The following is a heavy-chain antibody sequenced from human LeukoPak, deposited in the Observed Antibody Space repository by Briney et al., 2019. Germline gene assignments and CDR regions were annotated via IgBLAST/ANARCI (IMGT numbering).Heavy chain of an antibody. Sequence: GGSLRLSCAASGFTFSIYAMSWVRQAPGKGLQWVSSITSSGDGTYYADSVKGRFTISRDNSENTLYLQMYSLRVEDTAVYFCAKDRPNYYGSNGHYYRRDGDYWGQGTLVTVSS. V-gene: IGHV3-23*01. J-gene: IGHJ4*02. CDR3: AKDRPNYYGSNGHYYRRDGDY. CDR2: ITSSGDGT. D-gene: IGHD3-22*01. CDR1: GFTFSIYA.